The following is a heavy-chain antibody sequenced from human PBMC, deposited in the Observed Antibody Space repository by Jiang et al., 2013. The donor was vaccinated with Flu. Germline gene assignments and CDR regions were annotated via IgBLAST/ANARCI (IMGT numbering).Heavy chain of an antibody. CDR3: ARQYCSGGSCRGFDY. V-gene: IGHV4-39*01. J-gene: IGHJ4*02. Sequence: KSRVTISVDTSKNQXSLKLSSVTAADTAVYYCARQYCSGGSCRGFDYWGQGTLVTVSS. D-gene: IGHD2-15*01.